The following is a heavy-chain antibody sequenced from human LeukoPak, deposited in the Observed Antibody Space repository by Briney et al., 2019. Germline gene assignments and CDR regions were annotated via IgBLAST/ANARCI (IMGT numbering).Heavy chain of an antibody. CDR2: IFNSENT. D-gene: IGHD6-6*01. Sequence: SETLSLTCSVSGVSISGYYWSWLRQPAGKELEWIGRIFNSENTNYNPSLKSRTTMSVDTSKNQFSLKLSSVTAADTAVYYCARGPVTARSNAFDIWGQGTMVTVSS. CDR3: ARGPVTARSNAFDI. J-gene: IGHJ3*02. V-gene: IGHV4-4*07. CDR1: GVSISGYY.